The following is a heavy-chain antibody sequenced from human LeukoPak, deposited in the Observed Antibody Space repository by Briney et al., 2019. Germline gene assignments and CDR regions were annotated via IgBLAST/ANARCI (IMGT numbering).Heavy chain of an antibody. Sequence: SETLSLTCTVSGRSISSGGYYWSWIRQHPGKGLEWIGYIYYSGSTYDNPSLKSRVTISVYTSKNQFSLKLSSVTAVDTAVYYCARLASGYCSSTSCSYWGQGTLVTVSS. CDR2: IYYSGST. D-gene: IGHD2-2*03. CDR1: GRSISSGGYY. V-gene: IGHV4-31*03. J-gene: IGHJ4*02. CDR3: ARLASGYCSSTSCSY.